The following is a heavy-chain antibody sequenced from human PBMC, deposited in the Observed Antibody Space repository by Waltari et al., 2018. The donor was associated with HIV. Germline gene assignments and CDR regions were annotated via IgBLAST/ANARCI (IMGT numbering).Heavy chain of an antibody. J-gene: IGHJ4*02. CDR2: ISSSSSTI. D-gene: IGHD1-26*01. Sequence: EVQLVESGGGLVQPGGSLRLSCAASGFTFSSYSMNWVRQAPGKGLEWVSYISSSSSTIYYADSVKGRFTISRDNAKNSLYLQMNSLRAEDTAVYYCARERELLVDYWGQGTLVTVSS. CDR3: ARERELLVDY. V-gene: IGHV3-48*01. CDR1: GFTFSSYS.